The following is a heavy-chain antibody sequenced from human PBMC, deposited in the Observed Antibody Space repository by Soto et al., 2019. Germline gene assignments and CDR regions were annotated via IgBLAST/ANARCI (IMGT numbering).Heavy chain of an antibody. J-gene: IGHJ4*02. CDR3: ATDLYVSTPYFDS. CDR2: IGGSDGTT. CDR1: GFTFSSYA. Sequence: EVQLLESGGGLVQPGGSLRLSCAASGFTFSSYAMSWVRQAPGKGLEWVSSIGGSDGTTYYADFVEGRFIISRDNSKNTLYLQMNSLRVEDSALYYCATDLYVSTPYFDSGGQGNQVTVSS. D-gene: IGHD2-15*01. V-gene: IGHV3-23*01.